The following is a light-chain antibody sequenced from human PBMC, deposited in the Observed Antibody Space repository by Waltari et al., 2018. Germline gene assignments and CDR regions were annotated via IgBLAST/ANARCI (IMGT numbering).Light chain of an antibody. J-gene: IGKJ4*01. CDR2: TAS. V-gene: IGKV3-15*01. Sequence: EVVMTQYPATLSVSPGGGATLSCRASHGISTNLAWYQQKPGQAPRLLIYTASTRAAGVLARFSGSGSGTEFTLTISSLQSEDSAVYYCQQYNNWPPLTFGGGTKVEI. CDR1: HGISTN. CDR3: QQYNNWPPLT.